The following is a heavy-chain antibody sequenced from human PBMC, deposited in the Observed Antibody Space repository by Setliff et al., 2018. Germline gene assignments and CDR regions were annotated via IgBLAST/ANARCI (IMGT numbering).Heavy chain of an antibody. CDR1: GASLSSGTYY. D-gene: IGHD1-1*01. J-gene: IGHJ4*02. Sequence: PSETLSLTCTVSGASLSSGTYYWGWIRQPPGKGLEWIGRIYYRGDTYYNASLKGRLTISVDTAQNQFSLRLTSVTAADTAVYHCARTGTYRYFDYWGQGALVTVSS. CDR3: ARTGTYRYFDY. V-gene: IGHV4-39*01. CDR2: IYYRGDT.